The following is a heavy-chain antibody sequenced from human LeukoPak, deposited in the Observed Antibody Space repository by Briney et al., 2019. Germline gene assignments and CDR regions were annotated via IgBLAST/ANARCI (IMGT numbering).Heavy chain of an antibody. CDR3: ARGPPIAVAGILWGYWFDP. CDR1: GYTFTGYY. D-gene: IGHD6-19*01. V-gene: IGHV1-2*02. J-gene: IGHJ5*02. CDR2: INPNSGGT. Sequence: GASVKVSCKASGYTFTGYYMHWVRQAPGQGLEWMGWINPNSGGTNYAQKFQGRVTMTRDTSISTAYMELSSLRSEDMAVYYCARGPPIAVAGILWGYWFDPWGQGTLVTVSS.